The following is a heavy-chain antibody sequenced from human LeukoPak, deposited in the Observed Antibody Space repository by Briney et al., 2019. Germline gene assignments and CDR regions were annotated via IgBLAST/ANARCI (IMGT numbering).Heavy chain of an antibody. V-gene: IGHV3-30-3*01. D-gene: IGHD3-22*01. J-gene: IGHJ4*02. CDR2: ISYDGNNK. CDR3: VRGVGLYDSSGYFDY. Sequence: GRSLRLACAASGFTYNICTMHWVRQAPGKGLEWVSTISYDGNNKYYADSVKGRFTISRDNPKNTLYLQMNSLRAEDTAVYYCVRGVGLYDSSGYFDYWGQGTLVTVSS. CDR1: GFTYNICT.